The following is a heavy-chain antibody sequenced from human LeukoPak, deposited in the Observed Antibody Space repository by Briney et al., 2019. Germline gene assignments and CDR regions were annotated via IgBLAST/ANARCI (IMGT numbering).Heavy chain of an antibody. J-gene: IGHJ6*02. CDR1: GFTFSSYS. CDR2: IGSSSSYI. V-gene: IGHV3-21*01. D-gene: IGHD2-15*01. CDR3: ARDSFNSNTYYYYGMDV. Sequence: GGSLRLSCAASGFTFSSYSMNWVRQAPGKGLEWVSSIGSSSSYIYYADSVKGRFTISRDNAKNSLYLQMNSLRAEDTAVYYCARDSFNSNTYYYYGMDVWGQGTTVTVSS.